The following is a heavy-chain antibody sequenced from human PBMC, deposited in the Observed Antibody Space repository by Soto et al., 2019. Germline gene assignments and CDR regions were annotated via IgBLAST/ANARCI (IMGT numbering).Heavy chain of an antibody. J-gene: IGHJ4*02. CDR3: ARGWLRFHPWDWDY. D-gene: IGHD5-12*01. CDR2: IIPIFGTA. Sequence: GDSVKVSCKASGCTFSSYAISWVRQAPGQGLEWMGGIIPIFGTANYAQKFQGRVTITADESTSTAYMELSRLRSDDTAVYYCARGWLRFHPWDWDYWGQGTLVTVSS. CDR1: GCTFSSYA. V-gene: IGHV1-69*13.